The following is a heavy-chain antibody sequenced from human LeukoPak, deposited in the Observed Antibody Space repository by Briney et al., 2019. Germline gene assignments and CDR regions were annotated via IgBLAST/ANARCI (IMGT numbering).Heavy chain of an antibody. CDR2: ISSSGSTI. V-gene: IGHV3-48*03. Sequence: PGGSLRLSCNATEFIFSDYDMNWVRQAPGKGLEWVSYISSSGSTIYYADSVKGRFTISRDNAKNSLYLQMNSLRAEDTAVYYCARAFYDFLTGYPAYFDYWGQGTLVTVSS. J-gene: IGHJ4*02. CDR3: ARAFYDFLTGYPAYFDY. D-gene: IGHD3-9*01. CDR1: EFIFSDYD.